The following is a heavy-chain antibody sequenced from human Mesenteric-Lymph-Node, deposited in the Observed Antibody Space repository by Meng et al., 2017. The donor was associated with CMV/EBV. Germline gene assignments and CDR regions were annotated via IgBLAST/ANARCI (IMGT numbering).Heavy chain of an antibody. CDR3: ARKGCSGANCYSDY. CDR2: IKCDGSEK. Sequence: GESLKISCAASGFTFSSSWMHWVCQAPEKGLEWVADIKCDGSEKYYVDSVKGRFTISRDNAKSSLYLQMNSLRAEDTALYYCARKGCSGANCYSDYWGQGTLVTVSS. D-gene: IGHD2-15*01. CDR1: GFTFSSSW. J-gene: IGHJ4*02. V-gene: IGHV3-52*01.